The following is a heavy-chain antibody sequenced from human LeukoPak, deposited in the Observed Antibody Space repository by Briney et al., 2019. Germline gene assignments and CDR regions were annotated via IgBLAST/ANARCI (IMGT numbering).Heavy chain of an antibody. Sequence: SETLSLTCTVSGGSISRSNWWSWVRQPPGKGLEWIGEIHDTGSTNYNPPLKSRVTMSLDKSKNQFTLNLNSVTAADTAVYYCATYYDILSGYTFDYWGQGTLVAVSS. J-gene: IGHJ4*02. D-gene: IGHD3-9*01. CDR1: GGSISRSNW. V-gene: IGHV4-4*02. CDR2: IHDTGST. CDR3: ATYYDILSGYTFDY.